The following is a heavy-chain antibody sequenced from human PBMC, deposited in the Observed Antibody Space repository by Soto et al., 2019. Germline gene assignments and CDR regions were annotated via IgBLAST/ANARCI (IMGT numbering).Heavy chain of an antibody. Sequence: SETLSLTCAVSGYSISSGYYWGWIRQPPGKGLEWIGSIYHSGSTYYNPSLKSRVTISVDTSKNQFSLKLSSVTAADTAVYYCARPIGPRLRGAFDIWGQGTMVTVSS. V-gene: IGHV4-38-2*01. CDR2: IYHSGST. CDR1: GYSISSGYY. CDR3: ARPIGPRLRGAFDI. J-gene: IGHJ3*02. D-gene: IGHD4-17*01.